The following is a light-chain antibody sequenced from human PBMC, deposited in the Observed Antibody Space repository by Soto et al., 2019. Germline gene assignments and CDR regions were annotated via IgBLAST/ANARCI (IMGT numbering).Light chain of an antibody. V-gene: IGLV2-14*01. CDR2: DVS. CDR3: SSYTSSTTRV. J-gene: IGLJ2*01. Sequence: QSVLTQPASVSGSPGQSITISCTGTSSDVGGYNYVSWYQQHPGRAPKVMIYDVSSRPSGVSNRFSGSKSGNTASLTISGLQAEDEDDYYCSSYTSSTTRVFGGGTKVTVL. CDR1: SSDVGGYNY.